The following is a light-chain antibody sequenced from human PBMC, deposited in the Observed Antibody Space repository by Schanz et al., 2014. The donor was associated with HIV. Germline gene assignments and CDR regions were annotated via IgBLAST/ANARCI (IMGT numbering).Light chain of an antibody. CDR3: CSYSRSGTPHYV. V-gene: IGLV2-14*03. J-gene: IGLJ1*01. CDR2: DVS. CDR1: SIDVGGYDY. Sequence: QSALTQPASLSGSPGQSITISCTGTSIDVGGYDYVSWYQKHPDKAPRLIIYDVSNRPSGVSSRFSGSKSGNTASLTISGLQAEDEADYYCCSYSRSGTPHYVFGTGTKLTVL.